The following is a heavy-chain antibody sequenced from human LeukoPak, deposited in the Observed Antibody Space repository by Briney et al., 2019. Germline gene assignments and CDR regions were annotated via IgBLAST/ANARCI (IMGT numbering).Heavy chain of an antibody. Sequence: GGSLRLSCAASGFTFSSYEMDWVRQGAGKGLEGVSYISSSGSTIYYADSVKGRFTISRDNAKNSLYLQMNSLRAEDTAVYYCARDLPVYYYGSGSYSGYYGMDVGGKGTTVTVS. CDR2: ISSSGSTI. V-gene: IGHV3-48*03. D-gene: IGHD3-10*01. J-gene: IGHJ6*04. CDR1: GFTFSSYE. CDR3: ARDLPVYYYGSGSYSGYYGMDV.